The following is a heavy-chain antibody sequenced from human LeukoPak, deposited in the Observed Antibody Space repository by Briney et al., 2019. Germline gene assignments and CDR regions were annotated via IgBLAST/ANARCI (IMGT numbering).Heavy chain of an antibody. J-gene: IGHJ4*02. D-gene: IGHD6-13*01. CDR2: FDPEDGET. CDR3: ATLAAAGNLNYFDY. CDR1: AYTLTELS. Sequence: ASVKVSCKVSAYTLTELSMHWVRQAPGKGLEWMGGFDPEDGETIYAQKFQGRVTMTEDTSTDTAYMELSSLRSEDTAVYYCATLAAAGNLNYFDYWGQGTLVTVSS. V-gene: IGHV1-24*01.